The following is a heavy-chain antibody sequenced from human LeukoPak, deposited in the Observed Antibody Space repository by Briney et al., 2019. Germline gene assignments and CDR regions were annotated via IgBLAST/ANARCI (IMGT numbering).Heavy chain of an antibody. Sequence: ASVKVSCKASGYTFTSYDINWVRQATGQGLEWMGWMNPNSGNTGYAQKFQGRVTMTRNTSISTAYMELSSLRSEDTAVYYCARGRPVVTGTGYYYGMDVWGQGTTVTVSS. V-gene: IGHV1-8*01. CDR1: GYTFTSYD. CDR2: MNPNSGNT. D-gene: IGHD2-21*02. J-gene: IGHJ6*02. CDR3: ARGRPVVTGTGYYYGMDV.